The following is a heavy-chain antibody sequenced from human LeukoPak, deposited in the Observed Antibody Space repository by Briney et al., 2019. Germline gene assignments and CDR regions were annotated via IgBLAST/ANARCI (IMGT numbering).Heavy chain of an antibody. V-gene: IGHV4-59*01. CDR1: GGSISSYY. J-gene: IGHJ3*02. D-gene: IGHD2-2*01. CDR3: ARSQYRADVFDI. Sequence: PSETLSLTCTVSGGSISSYYWSWIRQPPGKGLEWIGYIYYSGSTNYNPSLKSRVTISVDTSKNQFSLKLSSVTAADTAVYYCARSQYRADVFDIWGQGTMVTVSS. CDR2: IYYSGST.